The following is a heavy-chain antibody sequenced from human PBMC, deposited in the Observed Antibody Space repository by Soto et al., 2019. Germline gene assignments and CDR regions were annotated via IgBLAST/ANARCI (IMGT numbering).Heavy chain of an antibody. Sequence: QVQLQESGPGLVKPSQTLSLTCTVSGGSVSDLIYYWSWIRQPPGKGLEWIGHIYNIDNTYNHPSLKGRLTISVDTSKSQFSLNLNSVPAADTAVYYCASGLSGDKVDQWGQGTLVTVSS. CDR3: ASGLSGDKVDQ. J-gene: IGHJ4*02. CDR1: GGSVSDLIYY. D-gene: IGHD7-27*01. V-gene: IGHV4-30-4*01. CDR2: IYNIDNT.